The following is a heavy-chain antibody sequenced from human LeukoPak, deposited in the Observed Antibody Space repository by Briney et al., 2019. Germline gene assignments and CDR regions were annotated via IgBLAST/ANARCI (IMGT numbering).Heavy chain of an antibody. J-gene: IGHJ4*02. Sequence: SETLSLTCTVSGGSITTYYWSWIRQPPGKGLEWIGFIFYSGSTYYNPSLKSRVTISLNTSKTQFSLKLSSVTAADTAVYYCARGTFWSGYYHDYWGQGTLVTVSS. CDR2: IFYSGST. CDR1: GGSITTYY. V-gene: IGHV4-59*01. D-gene: IGHD3-3*01. CDR3: ARGTFWSGYYHDY.